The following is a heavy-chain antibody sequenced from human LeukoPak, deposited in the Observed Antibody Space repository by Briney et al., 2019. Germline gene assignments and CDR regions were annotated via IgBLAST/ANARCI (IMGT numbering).Heavy chain of an antibody. CDR3: ARGRPFCSSTSCYGLNPDFWSGYYHDY. V-gene: IGHV1-2*06. CDR2: INPNSGGT. D-gene: IGHD3-3*01. Sequence: ASVKVSCKASGYTFTGYYMHWVRQAPGQGLEWMGRINPNSGGTNYAQKFQGRVTMTRDTSISTAYMELSRLRSDDTAVYYCARGRPFCSSTSCYGLNPDFWSGYYHDYWGQGTLVTVSS. CDR1: GYTFTGYY. J-gene: IGHJ4*02.